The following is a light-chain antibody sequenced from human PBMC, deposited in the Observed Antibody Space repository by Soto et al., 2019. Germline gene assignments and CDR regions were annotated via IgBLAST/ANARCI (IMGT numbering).Light chain of an antibody. V-gene: IGKV1-5*01. CDR1: QCISNW. CDR2: HAS. Sequence: DITMSQSPAAVPASEGDRGTITCRASQCISNWLAWYQQKPGKAPKVLIYHASNLQSGVPSRFSGSGSGTEFTLTISSLQPDDFATYYCQQYNSYSFGQGTKV. J-gene: IGKJ1*01. CDR3: QQYNSYS.